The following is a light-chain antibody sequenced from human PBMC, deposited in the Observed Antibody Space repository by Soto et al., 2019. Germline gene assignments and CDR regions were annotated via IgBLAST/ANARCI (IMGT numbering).Light chain of an antibody. CDR2: AAS. Sequence: DIQMTQSPSSLSASVGDRVSITCRASQGISTYLNWYQQKPGKVPRLLIYAASSLQSGVPSRFSGSGSGTDFTLTISSLQPEDFVTYYCQQSYIAPWTFGQGTKVEIK. V-gene: IGKV1-39*01. CDR1: QGISTY. J-gene: IGKJ1*01. CDR3: QQSYIAPWT.